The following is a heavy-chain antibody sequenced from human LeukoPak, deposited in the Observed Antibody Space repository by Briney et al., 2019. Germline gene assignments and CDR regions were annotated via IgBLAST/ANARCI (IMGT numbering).Heavy chain of an antibody. J-gene: IGHJ4*02. V-gene: IGHV1-69*05. CDR2: IVPIFDTP. Sequence: ASVKVSCKASGGTFRDFAVSWVRQAPGQGLEWMGGIVPIFDTPNYAQRFEDRVTITTDESTSTAYMELSSLRSEDTAVYYCASAGELVGATYFDYWGQGTLVTVSS. CDR1: GGTFRDFA. D-gene: IGHD1-26*01. CDR3: ASAGELVGATYFDY.